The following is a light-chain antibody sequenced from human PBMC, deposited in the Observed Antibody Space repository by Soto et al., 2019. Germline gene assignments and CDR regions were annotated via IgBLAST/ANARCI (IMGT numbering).Light chain of an antibody. CDR2: VNT. CDR1: SSNFGTHYD. J-gene: IGLJ2*01. Sequence: QSVLTQPPSVSGAPGQRVTISCTGNSSNFGTHYDVHWYQQFPGTAPKLLIYVNTNRASGVPDRFSGSKSGTSASLAISGLRSEDEADYYCAAWDDSLSGHVVFGGGTQLTVL. CDR3: AAWDDSLSGHVV. V-gene: IGLV1-40*01.